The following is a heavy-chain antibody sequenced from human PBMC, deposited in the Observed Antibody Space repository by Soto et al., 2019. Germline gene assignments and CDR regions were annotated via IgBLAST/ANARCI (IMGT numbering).Heavy chain of an antibody. V-gene: IGHV1-46*01. CDR3: ARPVGINWSLPRFGMDV. CDR2: INPSGGST. J-gene: IGHJ6*02. Sequence: ASVKVSCKASGYTFTSYYMHWVRQAPGQGLEWMGIINPSGGSTSYAQKFQGRVTMTRDTSTSTVYMELSSLRSEDTAVYYCARPVGINWSLPRFGMDVWGQGTTVTVSS. CDR1: GYTFTSYY. D-gene: IGHD1-1*01.